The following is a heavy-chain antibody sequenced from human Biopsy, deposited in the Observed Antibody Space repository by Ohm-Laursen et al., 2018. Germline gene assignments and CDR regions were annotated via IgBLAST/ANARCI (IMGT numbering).Heavy chain of an antibody. CDR1: DGSMSGYY. Sequence: SETLSLTCSVSDGSMSGYYWSWIRQPPGKGLEYIGYIYNSGTSISNPSLQSRVTMSIDTSEKKVSLRMSSVTAADTAIYYCARGHRDFWSGNRPSYDLDYWGQGTLVTVSS. J-gene: IGHJ4*02. V-gene: IGHV4-59*12. CDR3: ARGHRDFWSGNRPSYDLDY. CDR2: IYNSGTS. D-gene: IGHD3-3*01.